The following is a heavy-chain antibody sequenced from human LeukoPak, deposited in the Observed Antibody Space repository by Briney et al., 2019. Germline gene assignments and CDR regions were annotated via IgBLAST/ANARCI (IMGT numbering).Heavy chain of an antibody. CDR1: GGTFSSYA. V-gene: IGHV1-69*13. CDR2: IIPIFGTA. CDR3: ARVSLKRDYYYYYGMDV. Sequence: GASVTVSCKASGGTFSSYAISWVRRAPGQGLEWMGGIIPIFGTANYAQKFQGRVTITADESTSTAYMELSSLRSEDTAVYYRARVSLKRDYYYYYGMDVWGQGTTVTVSS. J-gene: IGHJ6*02.